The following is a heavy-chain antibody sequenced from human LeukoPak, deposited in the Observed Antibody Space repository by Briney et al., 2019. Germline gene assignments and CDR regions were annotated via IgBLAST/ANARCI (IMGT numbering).Heavy chain of an antibody. CDR2: IYYSGST. D-gene: IGHD3-16*01. Sequence: SETLSLTCTVSGGSISSSSYYWGWIRQPPGKGLEWIGSIYYSGSTYYNPSLKSRVTISVDTSKNQFSLKLSSVTAADTAVYYCARDYPWGNYFDYWGQGTLVTVSS. CDR1: GGSISSSSYY. V-gene: IGHV4-39*07. CDR3: ARDYPWGNYFDY. J-gene: IGHJ4*02.